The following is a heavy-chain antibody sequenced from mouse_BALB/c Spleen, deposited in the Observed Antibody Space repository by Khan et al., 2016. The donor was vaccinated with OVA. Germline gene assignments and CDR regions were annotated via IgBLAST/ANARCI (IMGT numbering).Heavy chain of an antibody. Sequence: VELVESGLGLVAPSPSLSITCTVSGFSLTYYVVNWVRHPPRKVLEWLCVIWGDGSTNYHSGLKSGLSISKDNSQNQVFLKLNSLHTDDTATYYCGGFTTATGNDYVLDYWGEGISGTVSS. J-gene: IGHJ4*01. CDR3: GGFTTATGNDYVLDY. CDR1: GFSLTYYV. D-gene: IGHD1-2*01. V-gene: IGHV2-3*01. CDR2: IWGDGST.